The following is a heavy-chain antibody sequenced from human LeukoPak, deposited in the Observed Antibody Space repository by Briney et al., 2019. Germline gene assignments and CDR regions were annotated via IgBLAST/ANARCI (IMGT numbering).Heavy chain of an antibody. Sequence: SVKVSCKASGGTFSSNAISWVRQAPGQGLEWMGGIIPIFGTANYAQKFQGRVTITADKSTSTAYMELSSLRSEDTAVYYCARGGYCSSTSCYSPFDPWGQGTLVTVSS. J-gene: IGHJ5*02. D-gene: IGHD2-2*01. CDR3: ARGGYCSSTSCYSPFDP. CDR2: IIPIFGTA. V-gene: IGHV1-69*06. CDR1: GGTFSSNA.